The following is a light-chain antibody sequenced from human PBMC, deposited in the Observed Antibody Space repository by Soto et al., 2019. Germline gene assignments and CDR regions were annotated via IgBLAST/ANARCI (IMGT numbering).Light chain of an antibody. Sequence: EIVSTQSPDTLSLSPGERATLSCRASQSISISYLACYQLQPGQAPRLLIYSTSTRATGIPKSISGSGSGADFTLTFTKMEPGDFAVYCYQQDGGSSWAFGQGTKVEIK. J-gene: IGKJ1*01. V-gene: IGKV3-20*01. CDR1: QSISISY. CDR3: QQDGGSSWA. CDR2: STS.